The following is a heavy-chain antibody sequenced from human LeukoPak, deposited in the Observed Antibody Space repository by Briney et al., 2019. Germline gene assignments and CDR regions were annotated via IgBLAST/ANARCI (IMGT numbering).Heavy chain of an antibody. CDR2: INHSGST. CDR3: ARGGQQWLEETLFDP. Sequence: PSETLSLTCAVYGGSFSGYYWSWIRQPPGKGLEWIGEINHSGSTNYNPSLKSRVTISVDTSKNQFSLKLSSVTAADTAVYYCARGGQQWLEETLFDPWGQGTLVTVSS. V-gene: IGHV4-34*01. J-gene: IGHJ5*02. CDR1: GGSFSGYY. D-gene: IGHD6-19*01.